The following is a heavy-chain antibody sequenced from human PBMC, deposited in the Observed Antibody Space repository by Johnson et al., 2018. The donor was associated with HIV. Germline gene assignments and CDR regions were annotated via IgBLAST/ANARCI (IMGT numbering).Heavy chain of an antibody. CDR2: IYSDDST. D-gene: IGHD1-7*01. Sequence: QVQLVESGGGVVQPGRSLRLSCAASGFTFSSYAMHWVRQAPGKGLEWVSVIYSDDSTYYADSVKGRFTISRDNSKNTLFLQMNRLRVEDTALYYCAKETKSKAFDIWGQGTMVTVSS. V-gene: IGHV3-NL1*01. CDR3: AKETKSKAFDI. CDR1: GFTFSSYA. J-gene: IGHJ3*02.